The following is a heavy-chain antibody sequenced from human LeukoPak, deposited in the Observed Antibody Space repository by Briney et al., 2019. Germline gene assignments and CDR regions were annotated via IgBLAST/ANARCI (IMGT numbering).Heavy chain of an antibody. CDR3: ARGLKWVSSHIVVVTEYDAFDI. Sequence: ASVKVSCKAPGYTFITYAMHWVRHAPGQRLEWMGWINVGNDNTKYSQEFQGRVTITRDTSASTAYMELSRLRSDDTAVYYCARGLKWVSSHIVVVTEYDAFDIWGQGRMVGVSS. CDR1: GYTFITYA. D-gene: IGHD2-21*02. CDR2: INVGNDNT. V-gene: IGHV1-3*01. J-gene: IGHJ3*02.